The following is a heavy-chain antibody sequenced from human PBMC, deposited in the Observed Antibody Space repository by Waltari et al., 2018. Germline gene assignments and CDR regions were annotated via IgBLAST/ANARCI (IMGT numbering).Heavy chain of an antibody. CDR2: INHSGST. CDR1: GGSFSGYY. D-gene: IGHD6-13*01. J-gene: IGHJ5*02. Sequence: QVQLQQWGAGLLKPSETLSLTCAVYGGSFSGYYWSWIRQPPGKGLEWIGEINHSGSTNYNPSLKSRVTISVDTSKNQFSLKLSSVTAADTAVYYCAMEVFSSSWHETWGQGTLVIVSS. CDR3: AMEVFSSSWHET. V-gene: IGHV4-34*01.